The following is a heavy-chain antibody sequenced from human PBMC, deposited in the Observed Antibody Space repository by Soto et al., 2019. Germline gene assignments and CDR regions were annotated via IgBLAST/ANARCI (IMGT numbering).Heavy chain of an antibody. CDR2: IYHSGST. CDR3: ARDRGESSNLYPGPIDYFDY. D-gene: IGHD6-13*01. V-gene: IGHV4-30-2*01. CDR1: GGSISSGGYS. Sequence: SETLSLTCAVSGGSISSGGYSWSWIRQPPGKGLEWIGYIYHSGSTYYNPSLKSRVTISVDTSKNQFSLKLSSVTAADTAVYYCARDRGESSNLYPGPIDYFDYWGQETLVTVSS. J-gene: IGHJ4*02.